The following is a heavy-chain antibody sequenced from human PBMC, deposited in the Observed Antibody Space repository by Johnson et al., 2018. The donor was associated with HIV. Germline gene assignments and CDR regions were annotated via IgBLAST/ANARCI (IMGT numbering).Heavy chain of an antibody. J-gene: IGHJ3*02. Sequence: VPLVESGGGLIQPGGSLRLSCAASGFTVSSNYMSWVRQAPGKGLEWVSVIYSGGSTYYADSVKGRFPISRDNSKNTLYLQMNSLRAEDTAVYYCARGGIRGYSYGPGAFDIWGQGTMVTVSS. V-gene: IGHV3-53*01. CDR1: GFTVSSNY. D-gene: IGHD5-18*01. CDR3: ARGGIRGYSYGPGAFDI. CDR2: IYSGGST.